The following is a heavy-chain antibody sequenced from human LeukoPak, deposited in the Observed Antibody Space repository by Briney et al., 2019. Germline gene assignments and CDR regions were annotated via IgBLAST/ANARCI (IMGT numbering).Heavy chain of an antibody. J-gene: IGHJ4*02. CDR3: AKAGFSGVVVPAAKELFDY. Sequence: GGSPRLSCAASGFTFSSYGMSWVRQAPGKGLEWVSAISSSGGSTYYADSVKGRFTISRDNSKNTLYLQMNSLRAEDTAVYYCAKAGFSGVVVPAAKELFDYWGQGTLVTVSS. D-gene: IGHD2-2*01. V-gene: IGHV3-23*01. CDR1: GFTFSSYG. CDR2: ISSSGGST.